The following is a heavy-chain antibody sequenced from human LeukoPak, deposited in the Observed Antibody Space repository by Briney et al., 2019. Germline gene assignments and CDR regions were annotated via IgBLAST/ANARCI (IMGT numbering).Heavy chain of an antibody. CDR2: ISGNSDMT. J-gene: IGHJ3*02. V-gene: IGHV3-23*01. CDR1: GFTFSTYA. CDR3: AKRLWESKGLDPFDI. Sequence: PGGSLRLSCAASGFTFSTYAMTWVRQAPGKGLEWVSGISGNSDMTYYAGSVKGRFSISRDNSKNTLYLQMNSLRADDTALYYCAKRLWESKGLDPFDIWGQGTMVTVSS. D-gene: IGHD5-18*01.